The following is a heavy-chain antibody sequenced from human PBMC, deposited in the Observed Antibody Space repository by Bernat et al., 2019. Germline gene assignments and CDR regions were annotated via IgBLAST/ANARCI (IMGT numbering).Heavy chain of an antibody. CDR1: GYTFTTYW. D-gene: IGHD2-2*01. CDR3: ARLLLPATKGAFDI. V-gene: IGHV5-10-1*01. CDR2: IRPSDSDT. J-gene: IGHJ3*02. Sequence: EVQLVQSRAEVKKPGESLTISCKGSGYTFTTYWIGWVRQMPGKGLEWMVRIRPSDSDTTYNPSFQGHVTISADKSISTAYLQLSSLKASDSAMYYCARLLLPATKGAFDIWGQGTLVTVSS.